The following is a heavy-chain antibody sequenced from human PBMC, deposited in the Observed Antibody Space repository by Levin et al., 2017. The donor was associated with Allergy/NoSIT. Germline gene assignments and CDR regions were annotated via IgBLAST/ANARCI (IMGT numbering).Heavy chain of an antibody. CDR2: IINSGVGT. D-gene: IGHD6-19*01. Sequence: SCADSGFTFNNYAMSWVRQAPGKGLEWVSAIINSGVGTYYADSVKGRFTISRDNSKNTMYLQMNSLRAEDTAVYFCAKDAIRGSDQPYYFDYWGQGTLVTASS. CDR3: AKDAIRGSDQPYYFDY. J-gene: IGHJ4*02. CDR1: GFTFNNYA. V-gene: IGHV3-23*01.